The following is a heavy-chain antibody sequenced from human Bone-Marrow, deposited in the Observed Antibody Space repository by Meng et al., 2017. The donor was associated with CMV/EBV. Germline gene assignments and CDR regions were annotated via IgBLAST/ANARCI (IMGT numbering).Heavy chain of an antibody. CDR2: ISSSSSYI. V-gene: IGHV3-21*01. CDR3: ARDAYYYDSSGYALGGLGPTYDAFVI. CDR1: GFTFSSYS. Sequence: GGSLRLSCAASGFTFSSYSMNWVRQAPGKGLEWVSSISSSSSYIYYADSVKGRFTISRDNAKNSLYLQMNSLRAEDTAVYYCARDAYYYDSSGYALGGLGPTYDAFVIWGPGPRVT. D-gene: IGHD3-22*01. J-gene: IGHJ3*02.